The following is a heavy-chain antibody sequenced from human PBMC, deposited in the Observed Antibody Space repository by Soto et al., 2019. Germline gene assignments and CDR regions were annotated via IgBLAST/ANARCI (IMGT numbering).Heavy chain of an antibody. J-gene: IGHJ4*02. CDR3: AREDCSSTSCYGGAFDY. CDR2: ISSSGSTI. Sequence: QVQLVESGGGLVKPGGSLRLSCAASGFTFSDYYMSWIRQSPGKGLEWVSYISSSGSTIYYADSVKGRFTISRDNAKNSLYLQMNSLRADDAAVYYCAREDCSSTSCYGGAFDYWGQGTLVTVSS. V-gene: IGHV3-11*01. D-gene: IGHD2-2*01. CDR1: GFTFSDYY.